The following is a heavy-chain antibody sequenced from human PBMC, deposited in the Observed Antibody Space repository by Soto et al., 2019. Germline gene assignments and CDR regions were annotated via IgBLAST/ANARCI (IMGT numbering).Heavy chain of an antibody. CDR2: MAYDGSNE. CDR1: GFTFSTYA. CDR3: AKDFSSSWSLDY. J-gene: IGHJ4*02. V-gene: IGHV3-30*18. D-gene: IGHD6-13*01. Sequence: GGSLRLSCAASGFTFSTYAMHWARQAPGKGLEWVAVMAYDGSNEYYADSVKGRFTIFRDNSKNTLYLQMNSLRAEDTAVYYCAKDFSSSWSLDYWGQGTLVTVSS.